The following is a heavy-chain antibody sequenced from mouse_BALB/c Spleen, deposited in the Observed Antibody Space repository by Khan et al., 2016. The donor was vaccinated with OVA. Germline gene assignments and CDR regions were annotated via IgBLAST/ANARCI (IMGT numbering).Heavy chain of an antibody. CDR3: ARIYGSDFDY. CDR1: GYSFTGYF. D-gene: IGHD1-1*01. CDR2: INPHIGET. Sequence: QLEESGPELVKPGASVKISCKASGYSFTGYFMNWVMQSHGKSLEWIGRINPHIGETFYNQKFKGKATLTVDESSSTAHMELRSLASEDSAVYYCARIYGSDFDYWGQGTTLPVSS. J-gene: IGHJ2*01. V-gene: IGHV1-20*02.